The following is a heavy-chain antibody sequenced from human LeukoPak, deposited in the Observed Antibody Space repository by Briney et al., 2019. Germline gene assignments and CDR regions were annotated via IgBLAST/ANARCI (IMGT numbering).Heavy chain of an antibody. CDR1: GYSFTSYG. CDR2: INGDDGST. CDR3: ARRWSSGWYGDY. D-gene: IGHD6-19*01. V-gene: IGHV1-18*01. Sequence: ASVKVSCKASGYSFTSYGVTWVRQAPGQGLEWMGWINGDDGSTNYAPKLQGRVTMSIDTSTTTAYMELRSLRSDDTAVYYCARRWSSGWYGDYWAREPWSASPQ. J-gene: IGHJ4*02.